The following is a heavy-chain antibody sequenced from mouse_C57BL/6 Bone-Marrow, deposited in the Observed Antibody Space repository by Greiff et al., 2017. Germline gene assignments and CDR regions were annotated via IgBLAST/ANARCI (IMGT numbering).Heavy chain of an antibody. Sequence: EVQLQQSGPELVKPGASVKISCKASGYSFTGYYMNWVKQSPEKSLEWIGEINPSTGGTNYNAKFKVKDTMTVDKSSSTAYMQLNSLTSEDSAVSYCARGGYYGDIYVGGRGTAVTVTS. V-gene: IGHV1-42*01. CDR1: GYSFTGYY. J-gene: IGHJ1*03. CDR3: ARGGYYGDIYV. CDR2: INPSTGGT. D-gene: IGHD1-1*02.